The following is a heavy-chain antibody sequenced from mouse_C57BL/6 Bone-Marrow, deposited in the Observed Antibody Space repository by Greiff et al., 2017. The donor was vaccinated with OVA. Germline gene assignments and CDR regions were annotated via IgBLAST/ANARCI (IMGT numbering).Heavy chain of an antibody. V-gene: IGHV1-81*01. Sequence: VKLMESGAELARPGASVKLSCKASGYTFTSYGISWVKQRTGQGLEWIGEIYPRSGNTYYNEKFKGKATLTADKSSSTAYMELRSLTSEDSAVYFCARGRGWLLRDYWGQGTTLTVSS. J-gene: IGHJ2*01. CDR3: ARGRGWLLRDY. CDR1: GYTFTSYG. D-gene: IGHD2-3*01. CDR2: IYPRSGNT.